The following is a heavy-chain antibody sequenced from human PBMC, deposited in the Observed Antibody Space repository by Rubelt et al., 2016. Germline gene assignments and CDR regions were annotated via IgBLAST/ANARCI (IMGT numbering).Heavy chain of an antibody. V-gene: IGHV1-18*01. CDR2: ISAYNGNT. Sequence: QVQLAQSGAEVKKPGASVKVSCKASGYTFTSYGISWVRQAPGQGLEWMGWISAYNGNTNYAQKLQGRVTMTTDTSTSTAYMELRSLRSDDTGVYYCARAAASHSSSWYGWDGENFDYWGQGTLVTVSS. D-gene: IGHD6-13*01. CDR1: GYTFTSYG. CDR3: ARAAASHSSSWYGWDGENFDY. J-gene: IGHJ4*02.